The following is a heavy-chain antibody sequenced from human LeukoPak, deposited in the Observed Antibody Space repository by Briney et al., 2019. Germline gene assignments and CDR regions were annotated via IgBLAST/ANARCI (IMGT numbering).Heavy chain of an antibody. CDR2: IDQDGSEK. D-gene: IGHD1-26*01. V-gene: IGHV3-7*04. CDR1: GFTFSRYW. CDR3: ARGWELLRASHYFDY. Sequence: GGSLRLSCTASGFTFSRYWMTWVRQAPGKGLEWVANIDQDGSEKYYVDSMKGRFTISRDNTKKSLYLQMNSLRAEDTAVYYCARGWELLRASHYFDYWGQGTLVTVSS. J-gene: IGHJ4*02.